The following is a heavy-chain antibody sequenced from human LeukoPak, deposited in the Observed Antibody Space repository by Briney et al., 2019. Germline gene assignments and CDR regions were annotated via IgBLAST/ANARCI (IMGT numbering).Heavy chain of an antibody. Sequence: PSETLSPTCTVSGGSISAGVYYWSWIRQHPGKGLEWIGFIYYSGTTHYNPSLKSRAAMSVDTSMNQFSLKLTSLTAADTAVYYCARERTPPQGFGRKIDPWGQGTQVTVSS. CDR1: GGSISAGVYY. CDR2: IYYSGTT. J-gene: IGHJ5*02. CDR3: ARERTPPQGFGRKIDP. D-gene: IGHD3-10*01. V-gene: IGHV4-31*03.